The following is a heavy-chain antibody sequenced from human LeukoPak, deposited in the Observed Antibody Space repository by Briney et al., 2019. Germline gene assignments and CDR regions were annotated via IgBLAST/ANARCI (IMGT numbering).Heavy chain of an antibody. CDR3: ARASGIAVAGIQDY. CDR1: GGTFSSYA. CDR2: ISAYNGNT. Sequence: ASVKVSCKASGGTFSSYAISWVRQAPGQGLEWMGWISAYNGNTNYAQKLQGRVTITRDTSASTAYMELSSLRSEDTAVYYCARASGIAVAGIQDYWGQGTLVTVSS. D-gene: IGHD6-19*01. J-gene: IGHJ4*02. V-gene: IGHV1-18*01.